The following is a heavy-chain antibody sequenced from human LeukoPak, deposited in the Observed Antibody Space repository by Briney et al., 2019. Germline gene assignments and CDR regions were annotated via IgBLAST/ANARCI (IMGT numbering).Heavy chain of an antibody. D-gene: IGHD6-13*01. V-gene: IGHV4-4*07. CDR3: ARVVGGGSSSWYEKYYYYYMDV. J-gene: IGHJ6*03. CDR1: GGSISSYY. CDR2: IHTSGST. Sequence: SETLSLTCTVSGGSISSYYWSWIRQPAGKGLEWIGRIHTSGSTNYNPSLKSRVTMSVDTSKNQFSLKLSSVTAADTAVYYCARVVGGGSSSWYEKYYYYYMDVWGKGTTVTISS.